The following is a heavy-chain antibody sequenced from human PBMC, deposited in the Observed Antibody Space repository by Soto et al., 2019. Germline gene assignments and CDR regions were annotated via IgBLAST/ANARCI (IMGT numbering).Heavy chain of an antibody. D-gene: IGHD5-12*01. V-gene: IGHV3-21*01. Sequence: GGSLRLSCAASGFTFSSYSMNWVRQAPGKGLEWVSSISSSSSYIYYADSVKGRFTISRDNAKNSLYLQMNSLRAEDTAVYYCARDPVIVATITSGNYWGQGTLVTVSS. J-gene: IGHJ4*02. CDR1: GFTFSSYS. CDR3: ARDPVIVATITSGNY. CDR2: ISSSSSYI.